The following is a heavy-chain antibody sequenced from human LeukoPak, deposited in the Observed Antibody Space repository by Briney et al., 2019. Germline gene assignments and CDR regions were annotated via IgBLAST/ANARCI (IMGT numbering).Heavy chain of an antibody. CDR1: GFSFGNYW. Sequence: PGGSLRLSCAASGFSFGNYWMSWVRQAPGKGLEWVANIKQDGSEKYYVDSVKGRFIISRDNAKNSLYLQMNSLRADDTAVYYCARDGYATSVYWGQGTLVTVSS. CDR2: IKQDGSEK. D-gene: IGHD2-2*01. V-gene: IGHV3-7*01. CDR3: ARDGYATSVY. J-gene: IGHJ4*02.